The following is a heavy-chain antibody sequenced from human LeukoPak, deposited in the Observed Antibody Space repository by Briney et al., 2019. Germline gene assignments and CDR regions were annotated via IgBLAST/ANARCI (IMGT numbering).Heavy chain of an antibody. Sequence: GGSLRLSCAASGFTFSSYGMHWVRQAPGKGLEWVAFIRYDGSNKYYADSVKGRFTISRDNSKNTLYLQMDSLRAEDTAVYYCAKDHPPYQLLYRELDYWGQGTLVTVSS. D-gene: IGHD2-2*02. CDR1: GFTFSSYG. CDR3: AKDHPPYQLLYRELDY. CDR2: IRYDGSNK. J-gene: IGHJ4*02. V-gene: IGHV3-30*02.